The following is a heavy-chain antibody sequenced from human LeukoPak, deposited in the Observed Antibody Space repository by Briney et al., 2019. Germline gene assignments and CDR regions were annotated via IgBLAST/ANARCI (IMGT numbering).Heavy chain of an antibody. J-gene: IGHJ4*02. CDR1: GFTFDDYA. CDR3: AKGYCSSTSCYIYNY. D-gene: IGHD2-2*02. CDR2: ISWNSGSI. V-gene: IGHV3-9*01. Sequence: GRSLRLSCAASGFTFDDYAMHWVRQAPGKGLEWVSGISWNSGSIGYADSVKGRFTISRDNAKNSLYLQMNSLRAEDTALYYCAKGYCSSTSCYIYNYWGQETLVTVSS.